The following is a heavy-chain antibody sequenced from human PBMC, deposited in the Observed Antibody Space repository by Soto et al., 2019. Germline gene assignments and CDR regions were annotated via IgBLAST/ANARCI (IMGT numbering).Heavy chain of an antibody. CDR1: GYTFTSYD. D-gene: IGHD6-19*01. CDR3: ARGLGEKSGWYPDWLDP. Sequence: ASVKVSCKASGYTFTSYDINWVRQATGQGLEWMGWMNPNSGNTGYAQKFQGRVTMTRNTSISTAYMELSSLRSEDTAVYYCARGLGEKSGWYPDWLDPWGQGTQVTVSS. V-gene: IGHV1-8*01. CDR2: MNPNSGNT. J-gene: IGHJ5*02.